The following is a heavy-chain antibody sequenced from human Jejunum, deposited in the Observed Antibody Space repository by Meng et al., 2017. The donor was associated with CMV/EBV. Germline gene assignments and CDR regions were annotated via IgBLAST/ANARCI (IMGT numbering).Heavy chain of an antibody. J-gene: IGHJ4*02. CDR3: AGGKWELLSLDY. CDR1: GGTFSSYA. CDR2: IIPIFGTA. Sequence: ASGGTFSSYAISWVRQAPGQGLEWMGGIIPIFGTANYAQVFKGRVTITTDESTSTAYMELSSLRYEDTAVYYCAGGKWELLSLDYWGQGTLVTVSS. D-gene: IGHD1-26*01. V-gene: IGHV1-69*05.